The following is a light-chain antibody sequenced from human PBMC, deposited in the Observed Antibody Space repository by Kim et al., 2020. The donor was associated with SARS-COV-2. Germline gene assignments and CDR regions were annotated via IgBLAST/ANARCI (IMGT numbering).Light chain of an antibody. CDR2: QNV. CDR1: ELGNKY. J-gene: IGLJ2*01. V-gene: IGLV3-1*01. Sequence: VSPGQTASIPCSGDELGNKYASWYQQKPGQSPVLIIYQNVRRPAGIPGRFSGSTSGNTATLTISGTQTMDEADYYCQAWDTSTAVVFGGGTQLTVL. CDR3: QAWDTSTAVV.